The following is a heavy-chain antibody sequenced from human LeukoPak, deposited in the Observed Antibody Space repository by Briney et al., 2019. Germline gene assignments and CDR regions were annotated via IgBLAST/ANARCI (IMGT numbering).Heavy chain of an antibody. D-gene: IGHD2-21*02. V-gene: IGHV3-33*01. CDR2: IWYDGSNK. J-gene: IGHJ5*02. CDR1: GFTFSSYG. Sequence: GRSLRLSCAASGFTFSSYGMHWVRQAPGQGLEWVAVIWYDGSNKYYADSAKGRFTISRDNSKNTLYLQMNSLRAEDTAVYYCARTPTNCGGDCYADNWFDPWGQGTLVTVSS. CDR3: ARTPTNCGGDCYADNWFDP.